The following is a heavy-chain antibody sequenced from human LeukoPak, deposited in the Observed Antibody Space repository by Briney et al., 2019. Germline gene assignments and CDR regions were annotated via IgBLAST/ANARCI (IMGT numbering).Heavy chain of an antibody. J-gene: IGHJ4*02. CDR3: AKSTVSPNYYDSSDSFDY. V-gene: IGHV3-23*01. D-gene: IGHD3-22*01. Sequence: GGSLRLSCAASGFTFRSYAMSWVRQAPGKGVEWVSAISTSGGGTYYADSVKGRFTISRDNSKNTLYLQMNSLRAEDTAVYYCAKSTVSPNYYDSSDSFDYWGQGTLVTVSS. CDR1: GFTFRSYA. CDR2: ISTSGGGT.